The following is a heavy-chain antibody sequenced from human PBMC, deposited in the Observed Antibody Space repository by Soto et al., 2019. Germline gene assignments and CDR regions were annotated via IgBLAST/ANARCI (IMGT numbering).Heavy chain of an antibody. V-gene: IGHV3-74*02. CDR2: INSDGSGS. J-gene: IGHJ6*03. CDR3: ARGDCVGGTCYSLAGSFYDYMDV. D-gene: IGHD2-15*01. CDR1: GFTFSNYW. Sequence: EVQLVESGGGLVQPGGSLRLSCAASGFTFSNYWMYWVRQAPGKGLEWVSRINSDGSGSSHADSVRGRLTISRDNVKNTLYLHMDSLRAEETAVYFCARGDCVGGTCYSLAGSFYDYMDVWGKGTTVTVFS.